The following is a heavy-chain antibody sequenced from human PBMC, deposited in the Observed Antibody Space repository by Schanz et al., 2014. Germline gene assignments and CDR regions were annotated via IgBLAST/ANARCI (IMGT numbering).Heavy chain of an antibody. J-gene: IGHJ6*02. CDR2: ISPYNGHT. CDR1: GGTFSSST. V-gene: IGHV1-18*01. Sequence: QVQLVQSGAEVKKPGASVKVSCKASGGTFSSSTLTWVRQAPGQGLEWMGWISPYNGHTNYAEKVHGRVTMTTDTSTSTAYMELRSLISDDTAVYYCVRDAGWAFGDYHGMDVWGQGTSVTVSS. D-gene: IGHD3-10*01. CDR3: VRDAGWAFGDYHGMDV.